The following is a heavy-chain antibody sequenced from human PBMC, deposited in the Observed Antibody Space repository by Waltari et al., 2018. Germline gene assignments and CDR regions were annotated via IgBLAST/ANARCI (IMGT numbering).Heavy chain of an antibody. D-gene: IGHD4-17*01. CDR1: GGSISRGSYH. J-gene: IGHJ4*02. V-gene: IGHV4-61*09. CDR3: ARDLLDYGDLYYFDY. CDR2: IYTSEST. Sequence: QVQLQESGPGLVKPSQTLSLTCTVSGGSISRGSYHWSWIGQPAGKGLEWIGYIYTSESTNYNPSLKSRVTISVDTSKNQFSLKLSSVTAADTAVYYCARDLLDYGDLYYFDYWGQGTLVTVSS.